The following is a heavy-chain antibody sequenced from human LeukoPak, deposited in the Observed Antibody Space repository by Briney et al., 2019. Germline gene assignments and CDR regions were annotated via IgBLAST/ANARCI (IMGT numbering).Heavy chain of an antibody. V-gene: IGHV1-2*02. CDR1: GYTFTGYY. J-gene: IGHJ4*02. CDR3: AINQAIVATIEGDY. Sequence: ASVKVSCKASGYTFTGYYMHWVRQAPGQGLEWMGWINPNSGGTNYAQKFQGRVTMTRDTSISTAYMELSRLRSDDTAVYYCAINQAIVATIEGDYWGQGTLVTVSS. D-gene: IGHD5-12*01. CDR2: INPNSGGT.